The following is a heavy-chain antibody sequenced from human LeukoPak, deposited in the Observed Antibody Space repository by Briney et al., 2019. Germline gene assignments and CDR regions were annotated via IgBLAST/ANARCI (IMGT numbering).Heavy chain of an antibody. J-gene: IGHJ6*02. CDR2: IDPNSGGT. CDR1: GYTFTGYY. V-gene: IGHV1-2*02. D-gene: IGHD3-10*01. CDR3: ARDPSRYYGSGSYYSFMDV. Sequence: ASVKVSCKASGYTFTGYYIHWVRQAPGQGLEWMGWIDPNSGGTIYAQKFQGRVTMTRDTSISTAYMELSRLRSDDTAVYYCARDPSRYYGSGSYYSFMDVWGQGTTVAVSS.